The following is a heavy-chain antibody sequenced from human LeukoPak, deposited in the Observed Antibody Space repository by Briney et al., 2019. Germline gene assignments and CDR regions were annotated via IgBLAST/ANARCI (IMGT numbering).Heavy chain of an antibody. CDR3: ARAREPDAFDI. CDR1: GFTFSSYA. CDR2: ISSSSSYI. V-gene: IGHV3-21*01. J-gene: IGHJ3*02. Sequence: TGGSLRLSCAASGFTFSSYAMNWVRQAPGKGLEWVSSISSSSSYIYYADSVKGRFTISRDNAKNSLYLQMNSLRAEDTAVYYCARAREPDAFDIWGRGTMVTVSS.